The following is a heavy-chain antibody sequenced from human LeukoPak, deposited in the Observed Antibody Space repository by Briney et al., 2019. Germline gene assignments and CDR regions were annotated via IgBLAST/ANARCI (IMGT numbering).Heavy chain of an antibody. J-gene: IGHJ2*01. CDR1: GFTVSSNY. CDR3: ARDEYSYGFWYFDL. Sequence: GGSLRLSCAASGFTVSSNYMSWVRQAPGKGLEWVSVIYSGGSTYYADSVKGRFTVSRDNSKNTLYLQMNSLRAEDTAVYYCARDEYSYGFWYFDLWGRGTLVTVSS. CDR2: IYSGGST. V-gene: IGHV3-53*01. D-gene: IGHD5-18*01.